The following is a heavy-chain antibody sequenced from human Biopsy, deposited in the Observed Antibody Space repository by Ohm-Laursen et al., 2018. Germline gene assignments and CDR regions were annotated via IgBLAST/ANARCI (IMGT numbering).Heavy chain of an antibody. CDR2: ISSSGSTI. CDR3: ATDGAGSYNEN. Sequence: LSLTCAASGFTFSSYEMNWVRQAPGKGLEWVSYISSSGSTIYYADSVKGRFTISRDNAKNSLYLEMNYLTVEDTAVYYCATDGAGSYNENWGQGTLVSVSS. CDR1: GFTFSSYE. D-gene: IGHD3-10*01. V-gene: IGHV3-48*03. J-gene: IGHJ4*02.